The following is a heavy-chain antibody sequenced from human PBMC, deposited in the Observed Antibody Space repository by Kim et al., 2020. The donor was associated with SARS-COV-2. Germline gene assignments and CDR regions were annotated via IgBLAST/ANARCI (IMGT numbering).Heavy chain of an antibody. CDR1: GYTFTGYY. V-gene: IGHV1-2*06. J-gene: IGHJ4*02. Sequence: ASVKVSCKASGYTFTGYYMHWVRQAPGQGLEWMGRINPNSGGTNYAQKFQGRVTMTRDTSISTAYMELSRLRSDDTAVYYCAREGEYRGSGSYGFDYWGQGTLVTVSS. CDR3: AREGEYRGSGSYGFDY. D-gene: IGHD3-10*01. CDR2: INPNSGGT.